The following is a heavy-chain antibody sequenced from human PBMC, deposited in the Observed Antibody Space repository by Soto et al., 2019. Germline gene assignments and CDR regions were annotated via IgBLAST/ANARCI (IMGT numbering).Heavy chain of an antibody. Sequence: SETLSLTCAVYGGSFSGYYWSWIRQPPGKGLEWIGEINHSGSTNYNPSLKSRVTISVDTSKNQFSLKRSSVTAADTAVYYCAREEEYSSSWFDYWGQGTLVTVSS. D-gene: IGHD6-13*01. CDR1: GGSFSGYY. CDR2: INHSGST. J-gene: IGHJ4*02. CDR3: AREEEYSSSWFDY. V-gene: IGHV4-34*01.